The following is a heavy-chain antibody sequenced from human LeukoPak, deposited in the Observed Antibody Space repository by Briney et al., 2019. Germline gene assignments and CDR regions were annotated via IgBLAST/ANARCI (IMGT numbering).Heavy chain of an antibody. D-gene: IGHD6-19*01. CDR1: GFTFSSYG. J-gene: IGHJ3*02. V-gene: IGHV3-33*01. CDR3: ARGPSVAGTGRGAFDI. CDR2: IWYDGSNK. Sequence: GGSLRLSCAASGFTFSSYGMHRVRQAPGKGLEWVAVIWYDGSNKYYADSVKGRFTISRDNSKNTLYLQMNSLRAEDTAVYYCARGPSVAGTGRGAFDIWGQGTMVTVSS.